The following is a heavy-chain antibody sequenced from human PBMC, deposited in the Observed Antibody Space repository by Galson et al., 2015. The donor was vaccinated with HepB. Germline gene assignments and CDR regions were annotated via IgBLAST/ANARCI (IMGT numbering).Heavy chain of an antibody. CDR1: GASISSYS. CDR2: LYYTGNT. V-gene: IGHV4-59*01. D-gene: IGHD3-10*01. CDR3: ARESDYGSEFYYNGEFDY. Sequence: ETLSLTCTVSGASISSYSWSWIRPSPGRGLEWIGYLYYTGNTNYSPSLKSRVTISVDTSKNQFSLKLSSVTAADTAVYYCARESDYGSEFYYNGEFDYWGQGTLVTVSS. J-gene: IGHJ4*02.